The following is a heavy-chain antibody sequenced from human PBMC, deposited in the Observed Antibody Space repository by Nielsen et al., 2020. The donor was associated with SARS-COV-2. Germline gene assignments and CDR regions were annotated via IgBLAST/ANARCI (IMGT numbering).Heavy chain of an antibody. CDR1: GYSFNTNW. V-gene: IGHV5-51*01. J-gene: IGHJ4*02. Sequence: GESLKISCKGSGYSFNTNWIGWVRQMPGNGLEWMASIFPDDSDTRYSPSFRGQVTVSADKSINTAYLQWDSLKASDTGMYYCARVIGSSAWADYWGQGTLVSVSA. D-gene: IGHD2-2*01. CDR2: IFPDDSDT. CDR3: ARVIGSSAWADY.